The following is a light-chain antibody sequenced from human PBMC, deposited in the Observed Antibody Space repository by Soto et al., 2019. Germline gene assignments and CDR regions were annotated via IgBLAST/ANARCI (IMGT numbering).Light chain of an antibody. Sequence: VGLTEARAALSVCRCGRAPLSCRASQSVSSYLAWYQQKPGQAPRLLIYDASNRATGIPARFSGSGSGTDFTLTISSLEPADFAVYYCQQRSNFGQGTRLGI. J-gene: IGKJ5*01. CDR3: QQRSN. CDR2: DAS. CDR1: QSVSSY. V-gene: IGKV3-11*01.